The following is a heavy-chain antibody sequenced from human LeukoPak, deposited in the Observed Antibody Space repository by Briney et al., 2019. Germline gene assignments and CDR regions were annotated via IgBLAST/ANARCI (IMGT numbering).Heavy chain of an antibody. CDR2: ISYDGSNK. J-gene: IGHJ4*02. Sequence: GGSLRLSCAASGFTFSSYAMHWVRQAPGKGLEWVAVISYDGSNKYYADSVKGRFTISRDNSKNTLYLQMNSLRAEDTAVYYCARGWYSSSQHRPPFDYWGQGTLVTVSS. CDR3: ARGWYSSSQHRPPFDY. V-gene: IGHV3-30-3*01. CDR1: GFTFSSYA. D-gene: IGHD6-13*01.